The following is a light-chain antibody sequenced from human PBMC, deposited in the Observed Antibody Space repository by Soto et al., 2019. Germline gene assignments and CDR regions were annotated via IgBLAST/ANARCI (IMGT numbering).Light chain of an antibody. J-gene: IGLJ1*01. CDR2: RNN. CDR1: SSNIGSKS. V-gene: IGLV1-44*01. CDR3: ALWDDSLNGLV. Sequence: QSVLTQPPSASGTPGQRVTISCSGSSSNIGSKSVNWYQQVPGTAPSLLIYRNNQRPSGVPDRFSGSKSGSSASLAISGLQSQDEADYYCALWDDSLNGLVFGTGTKVTVL.